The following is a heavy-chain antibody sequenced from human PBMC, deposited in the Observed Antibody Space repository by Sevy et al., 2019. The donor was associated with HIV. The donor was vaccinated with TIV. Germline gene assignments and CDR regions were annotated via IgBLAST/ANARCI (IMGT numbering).Heavy chain of an antibody. CDR3: ARHGPRATGIVDY. J-gene: IGHJ4*02. V-gene: IGHV4-39*01. CDR2: IYYSGST. D-gene: IGHD3-3*02. Sequence: SETLSLTCTVSGGSIRSGSYYWGWIRQPPGKGLEWIGSIYYSGSTYYNSSLKSRVTISVDTPKNQFSLKLSSVTAADAAVYYCARHGPRATGIVDYWSQGTLVTVSS. CDR1: GGSIRSGSYY.